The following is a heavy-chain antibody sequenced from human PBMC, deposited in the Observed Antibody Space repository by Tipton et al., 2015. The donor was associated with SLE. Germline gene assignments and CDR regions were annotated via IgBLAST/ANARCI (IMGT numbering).Heavy chain of an antibody. CDR1: GGSISSSSYY. CDR3: AKAFNWGQKRTDAFDI. D-gene: IGHD7-27*01. V-gene: IGHV4-39*07. J-gene: IGHJ3*02. Sequence: TLSLTCTVSGGSISSSSYYWGWIRQPPGKGLEWIGSIYYSGSTYYNPSLKSRVTISVDTSKNQSSLQLNSVTPEDTAVYYCAKAFNWGQKRTDAFDIWGQGTMVTVSS. CDR2: IYYSGST.